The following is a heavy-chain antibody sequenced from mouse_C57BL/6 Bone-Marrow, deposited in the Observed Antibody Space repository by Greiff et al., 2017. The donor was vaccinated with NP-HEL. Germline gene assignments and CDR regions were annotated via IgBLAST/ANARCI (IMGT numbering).Heavy chain of an antibody. V-gene: IGHV1-64*01. CDR3: ARNEIYYGNHAMDY. Sequence: QVQLQQPGAELVKPGASVKLSCKASGYTFTSYWMHWVKQRPGQGLEWIGMIHPNSGSTNYNEKFKSKATLTVDKSSSTAYMQLSSLTSEDSAVYYCARNEIYYGNHAMDYWGQGTSVTVSS. CDR2: IHPNSGST. J-gene: IGHJ4*01. CDR1: GYTFTSYW. D-gene: IGHD2-1*01.